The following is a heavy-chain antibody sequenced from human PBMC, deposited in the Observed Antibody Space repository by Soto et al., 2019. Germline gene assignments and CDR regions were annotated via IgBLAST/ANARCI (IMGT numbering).Heavy chain of an antibody. CDR2: ITYSGST. J-gene: IGHJ4*02. CDR3: AHPYVDSGSRSYYYYFDY. Sequence: SETLSLTCTVSGGSVSSGTYYWNWIRQPPGKGLEWIGYITYSGSTNYNPSLRSRVTKDTSKNQVVLTMTNMDPVDTATYYCAHPYVDSGSRSYYYYFDYWGRGTLVTVSS. V-gene: IGHV4-61*01. CDR1: GGSVSSGTYY. D-gene: IGHD3-10*01.